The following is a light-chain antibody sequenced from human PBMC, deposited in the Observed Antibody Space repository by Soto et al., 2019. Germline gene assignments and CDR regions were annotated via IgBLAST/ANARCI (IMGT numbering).Light chain of an antibody. V-gene: IGLV2-14*01. CDR3: NSYTRFSTYV. CDR1: SSDVGLYDF. CDR2: EVT. Sequence: QSVLTQPASVSGSPGQSITISCTGASSDVGLYDFVSWYQQHPGKAPKLLIYEVTYRPSGVSSRFSGSKSGNTASLTISGLQAEDEADYYCNSYTRFSTYVFGTGTKVTLL. J-gene: IGLJ1*01.